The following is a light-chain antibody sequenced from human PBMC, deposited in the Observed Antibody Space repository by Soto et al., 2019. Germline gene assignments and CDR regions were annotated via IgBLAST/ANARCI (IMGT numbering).Light chain of an antibody. CDR3: QQYNNWLRK. J-gene: IGKJ3*01. V-gene: IGKV3-15*01. Sequence: EIVMTQSPATLSVSPGERTTVSCRASQSVSSNLAWYQQKPGQAPRLLIYGASTRATGIPARFSGSGSGTEFILTISSPQSEDFAVYYCQQYNNWLRKFGPGTKVDIK. CDR2: GAS. CDR1: QSVSSN.